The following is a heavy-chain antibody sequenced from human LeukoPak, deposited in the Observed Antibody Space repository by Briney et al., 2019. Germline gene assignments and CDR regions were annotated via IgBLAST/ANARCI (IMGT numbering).Heavy chain of an antibody. J-gene: IGHJ4*02. CDR3: ASHHSTAWYPYFDY. Sequence: SETLSLTCNVSGGSVTRSGSYWGWIRQPPGKGLEWIGSINFGGSTFCSPSLKSRVTISLDTSKNHFSLKLTSVTVADTAVYFCASHHSTAWYPYFDYWGQGTLVTVSS. V-gene: IGHV4-39*02. CDR2: INFGGST. D-gene: IGHD6-19*01. CDR1: GGSVTRSGSY.